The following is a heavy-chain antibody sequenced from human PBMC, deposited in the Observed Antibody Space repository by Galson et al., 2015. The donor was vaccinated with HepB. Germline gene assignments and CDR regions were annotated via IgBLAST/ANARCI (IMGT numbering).Heavy chain of an antibody. CDR2: INAGNGNT. CDR1: GYTFTSYA. CDR3: ARDNGYCSGGSCYPAFDY. J-gene: IGHJ4*02. D-gene: IGHD2-15*01. Sequence: SVKVSCKASGYTFTSYAMHWVRQAPGQRLEWMGWINAGNGNTKYSQKFQGRVTITRDTSASTAYMELSSLRSEDTAVYYCARDNGYCSGGSCYPAFDYWGRGTLVTVSS. V-gene: IGHV1-3*01.